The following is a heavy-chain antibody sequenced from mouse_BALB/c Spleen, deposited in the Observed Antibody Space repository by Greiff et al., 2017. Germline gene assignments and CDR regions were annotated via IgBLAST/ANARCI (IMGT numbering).Heavy chain of an antibody. CDR2: ISSGGGST. Sequence: EVMLVESGGGLVKPGGSLKLSCAASGFAFSSYDMSWVRQTPEKRLEWVAYISSGGGSTYYPDTVKGRFTISRDNAKNTLYLQMSSLKSEDTAMYYCARRMITTRFDYAMDYWGQGTSVTVSS. CDR1: GFAFSSYD. CDR3: ARRMITTRFDYAMDY. D-gene: IGHD2-4*01. J-gene: IGHJ4*01. V-gene: IGHV5-12-1*01.